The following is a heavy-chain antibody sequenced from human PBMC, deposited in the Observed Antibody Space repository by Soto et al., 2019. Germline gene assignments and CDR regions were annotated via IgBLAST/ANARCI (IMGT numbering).Heavy chain of an antibody. Sequence: SLRLSCAASGFTFSSYAMSWVRQAPGKGLEWVSPISGSGGSTYYADSVKGRFTISRDNSKNTLYLQMNSLRAEDTAVYYCAKARGKYCSGGSCNPFDSWGQGTLVTVSS. D-gene: IGHD2-15*01. CDR2: ISGSGGST. CDR1: GFTFSSYA. V-gene: IGHV3-23*01. J-gene: IGHJ4*02. CDR3: AKARGKYCSGGSCNPFDS.